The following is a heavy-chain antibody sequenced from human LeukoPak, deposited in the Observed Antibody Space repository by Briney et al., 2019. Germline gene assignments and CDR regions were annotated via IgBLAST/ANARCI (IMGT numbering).Heavy chain of an antibody. J-gene: IGHJ6*02. CDR3: AKIAAAGNDYYYGMDV. V-gene: IGHV3-9*01. CDR2: ISWNSGSI. Sequence: GGSLRLPCAASGFTFDDYAMHWVRQAPGKGLEWVSGISWNSGSIGYADSVKGRFTISRDNAKNSLYLQMNSLRAEDTALYYCAKIAAAGNDYYYGMDVWGQGTTVTVSS. CDR1: GFTFDDYA. D-gene: IGHD6-13*01.